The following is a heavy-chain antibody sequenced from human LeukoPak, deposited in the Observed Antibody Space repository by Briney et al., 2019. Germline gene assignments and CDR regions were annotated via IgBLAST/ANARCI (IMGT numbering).Heavy chain of an antibody. CDR3: ARRGGVVAAPFDY. D-gene: IGHD2-15*01. V-gene: IGHV4-34*01. J-gene: IGHJ4*02. CDR2: INHSGST. Sequence: SETLSLTCAVYGGSFSGYYWSWIRQPPGKGLEWIGEINHSGSTNYNPSLKSRVTISVDTSKNQFSLKLSSVTAADTAVYYCARRGGVVAAPFDYWGQGTLVTVSS. CDR1: GGSFSGYY.